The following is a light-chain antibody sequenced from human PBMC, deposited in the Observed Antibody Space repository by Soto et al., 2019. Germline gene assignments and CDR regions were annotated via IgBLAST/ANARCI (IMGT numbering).Light chain of an antibody. Sequence: QSALTQPASVSGSPGQSITISCTGTISDVGGYNYVSWYQQHPGKAPKLVIYDVNNRPSGVSNRFSGSKSGNTASLTISGLQAEDEADYYCCSYTTSSTLVVFGGGTKLTVL. V-gene: IGLV2-14*03. CDR3: CSYTTSSTLVV. CDR2: DVN. J-gene: IGLJ2*01. CDR1: ISDVGGYNY.